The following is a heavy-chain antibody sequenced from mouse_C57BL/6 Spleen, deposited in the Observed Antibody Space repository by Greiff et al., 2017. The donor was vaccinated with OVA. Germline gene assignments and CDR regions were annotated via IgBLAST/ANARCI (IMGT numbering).Heavy chain of an antibody. J-gene: IGHJ4*01. CDR2: IWRGGST. Sequence: QVQLQQSGPGLVQPSQSLSITCTVSGFSLTSYGVHWVRQSPGKGLEWLGVIWRGGSTDYNAAFMSRLSITKDNSKSQVFFKMNSLQADDTAIYYCAKNHYDYDDALYAMDYWGQGTSVTVSS. CDR1: GFSLTSYG. V-gene: IGHV2-5*01. D-gene: IGHD2-4*01. CDR3: AKNHYDYDDALYAMDY.